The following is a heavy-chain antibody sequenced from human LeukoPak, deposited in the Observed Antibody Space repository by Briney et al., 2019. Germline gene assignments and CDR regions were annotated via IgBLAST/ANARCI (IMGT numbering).Heavy chain of an antibody. CDR2: IYSGGST. CDR3: ARGPYSSSSYLSIGFDY. J-gene: IGHJ4*02. V-gene: IGHV3-53*01. D-gene: IGHD6-13*01. CDR1: GFTVSSNY. Sequence: GGSLRLSCAASGFTVSSNYMSWVRQAPGKGLEWVSVIYSGGSTYYADSVKGRFTISRGNSKNTLYLQMNSLRAEDTAVYYCARGPYSSSSYLSIGFDYGGQGTLVTVSS.